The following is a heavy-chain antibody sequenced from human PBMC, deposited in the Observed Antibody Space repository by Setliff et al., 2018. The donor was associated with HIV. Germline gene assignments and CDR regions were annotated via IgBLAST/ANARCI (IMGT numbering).Heavy chain of an antibody. CDR3: ARDRFCSRGSCYEPNWFDP. J-gene: IGHJ5*02. CDR1: GGTFTSSA. Sequence: SVKVSCKASGGTFTSSAISWVRQARGQGLEWMGAIIPLFNKSNNAQKFQVRVTITADETTSTAYMELKSLRYEDSAVYYCARDRFCSRGSCYEPNWFDPWGQGTLVTVSS. D-gene: IGHD2-15*01. V-gene: IGHV1-69*13. CDR2: IIPLFNKS.